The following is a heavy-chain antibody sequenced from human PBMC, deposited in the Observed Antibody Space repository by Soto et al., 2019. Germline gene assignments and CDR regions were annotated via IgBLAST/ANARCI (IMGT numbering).Heavy chain of an antibody. CDR2: INHSGST. V-gene: IGHV4-34*01. D-gene: IGHD1-26*01. CDR1: GGSFSGYY. J-gene: IGHJ4*02. Sequence: QVQLQQWGAGLLKPSETLSLTCAVYGGSFSGYYWSWIRQPPGKGLEWIGEINHSGSTNYNPSLKSRVTISVDTSKNQFSLKLSSVTAADTAVYYCARGNHPRAVGRSYYFDYWGQGTLVTVSS. CDR3: ARGNHPRAVGRSYYFDY.